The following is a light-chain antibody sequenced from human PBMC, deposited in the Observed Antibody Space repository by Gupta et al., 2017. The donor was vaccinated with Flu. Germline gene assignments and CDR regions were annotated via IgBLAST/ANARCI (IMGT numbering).Light chain of an antibody. J-gene: IGKJ4*01. Sequence: SPATLSVYPGESATLSCRASQTVSSNVAWYQQKPGQAPRLLIYDSSTRATGIPARFSGSGSGTEFTLTISSLQSEDYALYFWQQDDDLHSFGGGTTVVVK. CDR3: QQDDDLHS. CDR2: DSS. V-gene: IGKV3-15*01. CDR1: QTVSSN.